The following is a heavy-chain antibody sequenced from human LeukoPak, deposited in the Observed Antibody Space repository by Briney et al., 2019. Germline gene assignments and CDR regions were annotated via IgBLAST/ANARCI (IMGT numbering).Heavy chain of an antibody. Sequence: PGGSLRLSCAASGFTFSSYGMHWVRQAPGKGLEWVAVISYDGSNKYYAESVKGRFTISRDNSKNTLFLQMNSLRTEDTALYYCAKVNYYDSSGYLDYWGQGTLVTVSS. D-gene: IGHD3-22*01. CDR2: ISYDGSNK. J-gene: IGHJ4*02. V-gene: IGHV3-30*18. CDR1: GFTFSSYG. CDR3: AKVNYYDSSGYLDY.